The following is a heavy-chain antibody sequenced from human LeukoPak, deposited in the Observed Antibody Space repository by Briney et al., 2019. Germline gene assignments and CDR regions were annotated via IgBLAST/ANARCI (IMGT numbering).Heavy chain of an antibody. J-gene: IGHJ4*02. Sequence: SGGSLRLSCAASGFTFSTSSMHWVRQAPGKGLEWVSYITSSGRTIYYADSVKGRFTISRDNAKNSLYLQMNSLRAEDTALYYCATGLSDYWGQGTLVTVSS. CDR1: GFTFSTSS. V-gene: IGHV3-48*01. CDR2: ITSSGRTI. CDR3: ATGLSDY.